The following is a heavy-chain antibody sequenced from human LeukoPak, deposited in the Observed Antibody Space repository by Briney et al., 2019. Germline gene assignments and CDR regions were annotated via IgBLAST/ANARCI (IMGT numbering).Heavy chain of an antibody. CDR3: ARRPYYYDSSGPVDY. D-gene: IGHD3-22*01. Sequence: GGSLRLSCAASGFTFSDYYMGWIRQAPGKGLEWVSYISSSGSTIYYADSVKGRFTISRDNAKNSLYLQMNSLRAEDTAVYYCARRPYYYDSSGPVDYWGQGTLVTVSS. CDR2: ISSSGSTI. CDR1: GFTFSDYY. V-gene: IGHV3-11*01. J-gene: IGHJ4*02.